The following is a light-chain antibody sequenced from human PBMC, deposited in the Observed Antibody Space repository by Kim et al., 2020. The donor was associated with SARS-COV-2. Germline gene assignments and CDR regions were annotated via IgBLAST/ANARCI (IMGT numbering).Light chain of an antibody. V-gene: IGKV2-30*01. CDR2: MVS. CDR1: QSLVYSDGNTY. J-gene: IGKJ3*01. Sequence: DVVLTQSPLSLPVTLGQPASISCRSSQSLVYSDGNTYLNWFHQRPGQSPRRLIYMVSNRDSGVPDRFSGSGSGDSFTLRISRVEAEYVGVYFFMQATYLPFTFCPGTKVDIK. CDR3: MQATYLPFT.